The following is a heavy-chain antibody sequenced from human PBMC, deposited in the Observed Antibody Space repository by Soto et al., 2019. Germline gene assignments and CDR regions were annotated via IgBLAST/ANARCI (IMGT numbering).Heavy chain of an antibody. V-gene: IGHV3-9*01. D-gene: IGHD6-13*01. CDR3: AKDAGRIAAAANWEGAFDI. CDR1: GFTFDDYA. Sequence: GGSLRLSCAASGFTFDDYAMHWVRQAPGKGLEWVSGISWNSGSIGYADSVKGRFTISRDNAKNSLYLQMNSLRAEDTALYYCAKDAGRIAAAANWEGAFDIWGQGTMVTVSS. J-gene: IGHJ3*02. CDR2: ISWNSGSI.